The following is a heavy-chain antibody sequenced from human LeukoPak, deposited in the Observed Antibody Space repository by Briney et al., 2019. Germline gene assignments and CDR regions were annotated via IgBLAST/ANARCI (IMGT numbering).Heavy chain of an antibody. Sequence: SETLSLTCTVSGYSISSGYYWGWIRQPPGRGLEWIGTVYHSGTTYYNPSLKSRVTISVDTSTNQLSLNLRSVTAADTAVYYCARDLTQYQLLSPYYYMDVWGKGTTVTVSS. D-gene: IGHD2-2*01. CDR1: GYSISSGYY. V-gene: IGHV4-38-2*02. CDR2: VYHSGTT. CDR3: ARDLTQYQLLSPYYYMDV. J-gene: IGHJ6*03.